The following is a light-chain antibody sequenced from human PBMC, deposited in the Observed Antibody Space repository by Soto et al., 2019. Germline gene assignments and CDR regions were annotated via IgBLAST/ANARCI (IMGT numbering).Light chain of an antibody. Sequence: QSVLTQPPSVSAAPGQKVTISCSGSSSNIGNNYVSWYQQLPGAAPKLLIDDNDKRPSGIPDRYSGSKSVTSATLGITGLQTGDEADYFCGTWDTSLSVVVFGGGTKLTVL. CDR2: DND. J-gene: IGLJ2*01. V-gene: IGLV1-51*01. CDR3: GTWDTSLSVVV. CDR1: SSNIGNNY.